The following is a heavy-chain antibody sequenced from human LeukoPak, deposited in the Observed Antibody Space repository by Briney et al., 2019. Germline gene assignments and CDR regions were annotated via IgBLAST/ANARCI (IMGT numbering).Heavy chain of an antibody. V-gene: IGHV1-69*13. D-gene: IGHD3-10*01. CDR2: IIPIFGTA. CDR3: ARDSRGEYYGSGSSYFDY. CDR1: VGTFSSYA. J-gene: IGHJ4*02. Sequence: RASVKVSCKASVGTFSSYAISWVRQAPGQGLEWMGGIIPIFGTANYAQKFQGRVTITADESTSTAYMELSSLRSEDTAVYYCARDSRGEYYGSGSSYFDYWGQGTLVTVSS.